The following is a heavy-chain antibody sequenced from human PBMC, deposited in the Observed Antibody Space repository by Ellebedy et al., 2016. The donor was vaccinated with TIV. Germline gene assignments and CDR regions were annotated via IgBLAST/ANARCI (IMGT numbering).Heavy chain of an antibody. J-gene: IGHJ5*02. CDR2: ISGSGGNT. CDR1: GFTFSSYA. D-gene: IGHD6-19*01. CDR3: RSEVAAFIS. V-gene: IGHV3-23*01. Sequence: GGSLRLSCAASGFTFSSYAMSWVRQAPGKGLEWVSGISGSGGNTYYADSVKGRFTISRDNSNNTMYLQMNSLNSEDTGIYYCRSEVAAFISWGQGTLVAVSS.